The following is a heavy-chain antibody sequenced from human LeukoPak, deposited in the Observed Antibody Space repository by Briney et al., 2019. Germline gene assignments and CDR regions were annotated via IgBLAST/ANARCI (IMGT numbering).Heavy chain of an antibody. CDR3: ARHRDYGSGWWGFDD. J-gene: IGHJ4*02. D-gene: IGHD6-19*01. CDR1: GGSISGYY. V-gene: IGHV4-59*08. Sequence: PSETLSLTCTVSGGSISGYYWSWIRQPPGKGLEWIAYIYYSGSNNRNPSLRSRVTISVDTSKNQFSLKLSSVTATDTAIYYCARHRDYGSGWWGFDDWGQGTLVTVSS. CDR2: IYYSGSN.